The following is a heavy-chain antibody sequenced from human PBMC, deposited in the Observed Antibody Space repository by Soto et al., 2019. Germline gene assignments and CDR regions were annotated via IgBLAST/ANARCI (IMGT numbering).Heavy chain of an antibody. V-gene: IGHV1-24*01. D-gene: IGHD4-17*01. CDR3: ATDRTTVTTRAVFDI. CDR1: GYTLTELS. J-gene: IGHJ3*02. Sequence: ASVKVSCKVSGYTLTELSMHWVRQAPGKGLEWMGGFDPEDGETIYAQKFQGRVTMTEDTSTDTAYMELSSLRSEDTAVYYCATDRTTVTTRAVFDIWGQGTMVTVSS. CDR2: FDPEDGET.